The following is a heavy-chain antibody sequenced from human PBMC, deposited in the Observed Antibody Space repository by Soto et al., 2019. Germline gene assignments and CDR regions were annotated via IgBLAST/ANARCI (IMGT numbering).Heavy chain of an antibody. Sequence: PGGSLGLSCATSGFTFGNYGMNWVRQAPGKGLEWVSGISGGGGNTYYADSVKGRFTISRDPSKNTVFLEMNSLRAEDTAVYYCAKGFIVVVTVLRPDDAFDVWRQATLVTVS. V-gene: IGHV3-23*01. CDR1: GFTFGNYG. J-gene: IGHJ3*01. CDR3: AKGFIVVVTVLRPDDAFDV. CDR2: ISGGGGNT. D-gene: IGHD2-21*02.